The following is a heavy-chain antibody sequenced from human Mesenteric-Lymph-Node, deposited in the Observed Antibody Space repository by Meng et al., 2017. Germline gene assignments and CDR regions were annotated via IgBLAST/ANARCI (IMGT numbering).Heavy chain of an antibody. CDR2: ISSSGSTI. J-gene: IGHJ4*02. CDR3: ARIRSLIERTIVY. D-gene: IGHD2-8*01. Sequence: GESLKISCAASGFTFSDYNMSWIRQAPGKGQGWVSYISSSGSTIYYADSVKGRFTISRDYAKKSLYLQMNSLRVEDTAGYYCARIRSLIERTIVYWGQGTLVTVSS. CDR1: GFTFSDYN. V-gene: IGHV3-11*01.